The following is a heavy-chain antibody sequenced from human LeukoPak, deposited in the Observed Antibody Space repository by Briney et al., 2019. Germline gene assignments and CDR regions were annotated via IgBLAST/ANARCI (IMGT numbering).Heavy chain of an antibody. V-gene: IGHV3-23*01. J-gene: IGHJ4*02. D-gene: IGHD3-3*01. CDR2: ISYSGDDT. Sequence: PGGSLRLSCTASGFTFNAYAMTWVRQAPGKGLEWVSTISYSGDDTYYADSVEGRFTISRDNSKNTLYLQMNSLRAEDTAVYYCASSGGYYRWYFDYWGREPWSPSPQ. CDR1: GFTFNAYA. CDR3: ASSGGYYRWYFDY.